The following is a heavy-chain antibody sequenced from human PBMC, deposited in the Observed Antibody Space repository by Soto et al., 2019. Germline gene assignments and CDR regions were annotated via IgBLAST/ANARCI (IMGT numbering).Heavy chain of an antibody. CDR3: ARDPGYCSSTSCYPSYYYGMDV. Sequence: QVQLVQSGAEVKKPGSSVKVSCKASGGTFSSYAISWVRQAPGQGLEWMGGIIPIFGTANYAQKFQGRVTITADESTSTAYMELSSLRSEDTAVYYCARDPGYCSSTSCYPSYYYGMDVWGQGTTVTVSS. D-gene: IGHD2-2*01. CDR1: GGTFSSYA. V-gene: IGHV1-69*01. CDR2: IIPIFGTA. J-gene: IGHJ6*02.